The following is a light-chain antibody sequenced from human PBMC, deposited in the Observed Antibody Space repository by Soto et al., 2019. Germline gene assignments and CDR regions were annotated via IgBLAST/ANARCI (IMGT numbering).Light chain of an antibody. CDR1: SSDVGSSNL. CDR3: CSYAGSSTLYV. J-gene: IGLJ1*01. V-gene: IGLV2-23*02. CDR2: EVS. Sequence: QSALTQPASVSGSPGQSITFSCTGTSSDVGSSNLVSWYQQHPGKAHKLLIYEVSKRPSGVSNRFSGSKSGNTASLTISGLQAEDEADYYCCSYAGSSTLYVFGTGTKVTVL.